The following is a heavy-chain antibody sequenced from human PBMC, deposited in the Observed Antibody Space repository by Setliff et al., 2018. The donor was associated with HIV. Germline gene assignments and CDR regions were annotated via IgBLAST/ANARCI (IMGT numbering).Heavy chain of an antibody. J-gene: IGHJ6*02. V-gene: IGHV1-69*13. D-gene: IGHD6-13*01. CDR2: IIPMYNIP. Sequence: SVKVSCKTSGGTLSNYVITWVRQAPGQGLEWMGMIIPMYNIPAYAQKFQGRVTFTADESTSTAYMELSSLSSEDTAVFYCARVGRSSSYHYYGMDVWGQGTTVTVSS. CDR3: ARVGRSSSYHYYGMDV. CDR1: GGTLSNYV.